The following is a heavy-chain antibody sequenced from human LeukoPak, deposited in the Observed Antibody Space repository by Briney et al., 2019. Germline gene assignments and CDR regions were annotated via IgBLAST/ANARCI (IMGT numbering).Heavy chain of an antibody. V-gene: IGHV3-53*01. CDR2: IYSGGST. CDR1: GFTFSSYA. CDR3: GYYYYGMDV. Sequence: GGSLRLSCAASGFTFSSYAMSWVRQAPGKGLEWVSVIYSGGSTYYADSVKGRFTISRDNSKNTLYLQMNSLRAEDTAVYYCGYYYYGMDVWGQGTTVTVSS. J-gene: IGHJ6*02.